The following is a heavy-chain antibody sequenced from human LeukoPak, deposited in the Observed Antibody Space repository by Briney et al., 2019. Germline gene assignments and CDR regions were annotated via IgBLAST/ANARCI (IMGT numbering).Heavy chain of an antibody. Sequence: GGSLRLSCAASGFTFSSYWMSWVRQAPGKGLERVANIKQDGSEKYYVDSVKGRFTISRDNAKNSLYLQMNSLRAEDTAVYYCARDGFRYFDYYGIDVWGQGTTVTVSS. J-gene: IGHJ6*02. D-gene: IGHD3-9*01. CDR3: ARDGFRYFDYYGIDV. CDR2: IKQDGSEK. V-gene: IGHV3-7*01. CDR1: GFTFSSYW.